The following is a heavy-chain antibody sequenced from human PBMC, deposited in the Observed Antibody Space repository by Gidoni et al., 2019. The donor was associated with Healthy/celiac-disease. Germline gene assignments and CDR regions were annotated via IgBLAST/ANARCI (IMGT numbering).Heavy chain of an antibody. CDR3: ARVEQLVRCLAY. Sequence: QVQLVESGGGLVKTGGSLRLSGAASGVTFSDYYMSWIRQAPGKGLEWFSYIISSGSTIYYADSVKCRFTISRDNAKNSLYLQMNSLRAEDTAVYYCARVEQLVRCLAYWGQGTLVTVSS. J-gene: IGHJ4*02. CDR1: GVTFSDYY. V-gene: IGHV3-11*01. CDR2: IISSGSTI. D-gene: IGHD6-6*01.